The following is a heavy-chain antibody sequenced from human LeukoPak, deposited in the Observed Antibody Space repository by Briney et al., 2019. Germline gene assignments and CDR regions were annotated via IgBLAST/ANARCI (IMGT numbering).Heavy chain of an antibody. CDR3: ARAFGCSGTSCHARWGYYYYAMDV. CDR2: TAGSGISK. Sequence: PGGSLRLSCVASGFTFNNYAMSWVRQAPGRGLEWASSTAGSGISKYYADSVKGRFTISRDNSKNTVYLQMSSLRAEDTAMYYCARAFGCSGTSCHARWGYYYYAMDVWGQGTTVTVSS. D-gene: IGHD2-2*01. V-gene: IGHV3-23*01. J-gene: IGHJ6*02. CDR1: GFTFNNYA.